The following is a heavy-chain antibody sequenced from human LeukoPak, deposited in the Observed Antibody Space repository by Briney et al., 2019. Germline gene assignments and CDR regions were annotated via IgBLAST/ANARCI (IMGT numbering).Heavy chain of an antibody. J-gene: IGHJ4*02. D-gene: IGHD3-22*01. CDR2: ISVHNGNT. CDR1: GYTFTNYG. Sequence: ASVKVSCKASGYTFTNYGLSWVRQAPGQGLEWMGWISVHNGNTNYALKLQGRVTMTTDTSTSTAYMELRSLRSDDTAVYYCARGGTQYYYDSSGYFDYWGQGTLVTVSS. V-gene: IGHV1-18*01. CDR3: ARGGTQYYYDSSGYFDY.